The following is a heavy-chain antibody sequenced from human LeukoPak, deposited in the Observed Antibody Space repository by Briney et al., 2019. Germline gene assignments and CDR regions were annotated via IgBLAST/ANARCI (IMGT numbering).Heavy chain of an antibody. J-gene: IGHJ4*02. CDR3: AKVWDSSGYYYVLGD. CDR2: ISGSGGST. Sequence: GGSLRLSCAASGFTFSSYAMSWVRQAAGKGLEWVSAISGSGGSTYCADSLKGRFTISRDNSKNTLYLQMNSLRAEDTAVCYCAKVWDSSGYYYVLGDWGQGTLLSDSS. CDR1: GFTFSSYA. V-gene: IGHV3-23*01. D-gene: IGHD3-22*01.